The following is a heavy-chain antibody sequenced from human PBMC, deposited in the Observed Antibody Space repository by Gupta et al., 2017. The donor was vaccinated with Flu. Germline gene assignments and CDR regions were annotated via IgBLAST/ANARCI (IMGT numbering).Heavy chain of an antibody. Sequence: QVQLLESGPGLVKTSPTLSLTCAVSGTSLNRGSYYWAWVRRPAGKGLEGLGRIYVSGATDYSPSLESRVTMSIDAAKSQWSLRLTSVPAADTAVYYWARATITASYSYYYGMDVWGQGTTVTVSS. V-gene: IGHV4-61*02. J-gene: IGHJ6*02. D-gene: IGHD3-10*01. CDR1: GTSLNRGSYY. CDR2: IYVSGAT. CDR3: ARATITASYSYYYGMDV.